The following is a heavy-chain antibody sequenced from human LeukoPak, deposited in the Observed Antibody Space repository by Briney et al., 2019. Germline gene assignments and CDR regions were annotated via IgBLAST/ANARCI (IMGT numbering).Heavy chain of an antibody. CDR2: IRYDGSNK. D-gene: IGHD6-19*01. CDR3: AKDCRTRIAVAGTGYYYYYMDV. J-gene: IGHJ6*03. Sequence: GGSLRLSCAASGLTFSSYGMHWVRQAPGKGLEWVAFIRYDGSNKYYADSVKGRFTISRDNSKNTLYLQMNSLRAEDTAVYYCAKDCRTRIAVAGTGYYYYYMDVWGKGTTVTVSS. V-gene: IGHV3-30*02. CDR1: GLTFSSYG.